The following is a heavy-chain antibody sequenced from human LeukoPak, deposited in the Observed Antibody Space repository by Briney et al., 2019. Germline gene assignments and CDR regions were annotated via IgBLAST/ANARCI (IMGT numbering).Heavy chain of an antibody. D-gene: IGHD1-26*01. CDR2: IYTSGST. V-gene: IGHV4-4*07. Sequence: SETLSLTCTVSGGSMRSYSWIWIRQPAGKGLEWIGHIYTSGSTSYNPSLKSRVTMSVDTSKNQFSLNLSSVTAADTAVYYCARGERVGAEAFDIWGQGTMVTVSS. J-gene: IGHJ3*02. CDR3: ARGERVGAEAFDI. CDR1: GGSMRSYS.